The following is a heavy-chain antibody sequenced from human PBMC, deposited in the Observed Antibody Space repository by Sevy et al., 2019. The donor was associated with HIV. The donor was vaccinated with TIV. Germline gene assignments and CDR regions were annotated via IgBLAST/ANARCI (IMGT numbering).Heavy chain of an antibody. D-gene: IGHD2-2*01. CDR1: GYTFTGYA. CDR3: ARGVVPAAGWFDP. CDR2: IKPGNGDT. J-gene: IGHJ5*02. Sequence: ATVKVSCKASGYTFTGYAMHWVRQAPGHSLEWMGWIKPGNGDTQYSEKFQDRLRITRDTSATTVYLEMSGLRLQDTAVYYCARGVVPAAGWFDPWGQGTLVTVSS. V-gene: IGHV1-3*01.